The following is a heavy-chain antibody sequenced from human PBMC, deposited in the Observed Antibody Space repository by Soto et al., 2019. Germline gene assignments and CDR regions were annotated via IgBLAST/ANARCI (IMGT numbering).Heavy chain of an antibody. CDR3: ARAPRYCSSTSCSYYFDY. CDR1: GYTFTSYD. J-gene: IGHJ4*02. Sequence: GASVKVSCKASGYTFTSYDINWVRQATGQGLEWMGWMNPNSGNTGYAQKFQGRVTMTRNTSISTAYMELSSLRSEDTAVYYCARAPRYCSSTSCSYYFDYWGQGTLVTVSS. D-gene: IGHD2-2*01. V-gene: IGHV1-8*01. CDR2: MNPNSGNT.